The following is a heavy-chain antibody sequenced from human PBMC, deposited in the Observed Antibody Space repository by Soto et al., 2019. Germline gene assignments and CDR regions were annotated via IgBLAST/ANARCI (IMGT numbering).Heavy chain of an antibody. Sequence: QVQLVQSGAEVKKPGSSVKVSCKTSGDTFSSYGINWVRQAPGQGLEWMGGVITIFGTTNYAQKFQGRVTFSADESTSTAYMELSSLRSEDTAVYYCARDRATWESWFDPWGQGTLVTVSS. V-gene: IGHV1-69*01. D-gene: IGHD1-26*01. CDR1: GDTFSSYG. CDR3: ARDRATWESWFDP. CDR2: VITIFGTT. J-gene: IGHJ5*02.